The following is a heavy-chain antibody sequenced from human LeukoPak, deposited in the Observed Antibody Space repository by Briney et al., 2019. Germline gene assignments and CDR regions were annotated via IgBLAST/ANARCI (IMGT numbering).Heavy chain of an antibody. J-gene: IGHJ4*02. CDR3: ARLLHDYGGYSPFDC. CDR1: GGSISSYY. CDR2: IYYSGST. D-gene: IGHD4-23*01. Sequence: SETLSLTCTASGGSISSYYWSWIRQPPGKGLEWIGYIYYSGSTNYNPSLKSRVTISVDTSKNQFSLKLSSMTAADTAVYYCARLLHDYGGYSPFDCWGQGALVTVSS. V-gene: IGHV4-59*08.